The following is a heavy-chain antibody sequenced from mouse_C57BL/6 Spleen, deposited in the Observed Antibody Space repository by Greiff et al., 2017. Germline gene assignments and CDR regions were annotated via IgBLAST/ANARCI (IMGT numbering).Heavy chain of an antibody. CDR2: IYPGDGDT. Sequence: QVQLKQSGPELVKPGASVKISCKASGYAFSSSWMNWVKQRPGKGLEWIGRIYPGDGDTNYNGKFKGKATLTSDKASSTANMQLSSLTSEDSAVYCCARERGKFFTTVIAQYYYAMDYWGQGTSVTVSS. CDR1: GYAFSSSW. J-gene: IGHJ4*01. V-gene: IGHV1-82*01. CDR3: ARERGKFFTTVIAQYYYAMDY. D-gene: IGHD1-1*01.